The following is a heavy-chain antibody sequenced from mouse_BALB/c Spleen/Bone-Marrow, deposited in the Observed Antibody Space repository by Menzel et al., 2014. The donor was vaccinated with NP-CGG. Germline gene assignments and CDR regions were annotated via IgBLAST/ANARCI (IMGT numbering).Heavy chain of an antibody. Sequence: VQLQESGSVLVRPGASVKLSCKASGYTFTSSWMHWAEQRPGQGLEWIGEIHPNSGNTNYNEKFKGKATLTVDTSSSTAYVDLSSLASEDSAVYYCARELGRGYYFDYWGQGTPLTVSS. J-gene: IGHJ2*01. CDR2: IHPNSGNT. CDR3: ARELGRGYYFDY. V-gene: IGHV1S130*01. D-gene: IGHD4-1*01. CDR1: GYTFTSSW.